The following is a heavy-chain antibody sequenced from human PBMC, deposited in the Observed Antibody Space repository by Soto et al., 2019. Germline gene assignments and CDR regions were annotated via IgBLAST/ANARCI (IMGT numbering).Heavy chain of an antibody. CDR1: GFTFSNFA. J-gene: IGHJ4*02. CDR3: ARVAPYSGSAD. V-gene: IGHV3-23*01. D-gene: IGHD1-26*01. CDR2: ISGTDDYT. Sequence: PGGSLRLSCAASGFTFSNFAMTWVRQAPGEGLEWVSSISGTDDYTYYADSVKGRFTISRDNALNSLYLQMNSLRAEDTAVYYCARVAPYSGSADWGQGTLVTVSS.